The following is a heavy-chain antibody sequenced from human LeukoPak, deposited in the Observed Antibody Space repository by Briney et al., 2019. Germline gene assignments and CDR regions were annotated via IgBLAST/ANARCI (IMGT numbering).Heavy chain of an antibody. CDR1: GFTFSSYV. J-gene: IGHJ4*02. V-gene: IGHV3-23*01. CDR3: ARNSGWYGVS. Sequence: SGSLILSCSAPGFTFSSYVMTSVPQAPAKVLEWVSAISGSCGSTYYADSVKGRFTISRDNSKNTLYLQLNSLSADDTAVYYCARNSGWYGVSWGQGTLVTVSS. CDR2: ISGSCGST. D-gene: IGHD6-19*01.